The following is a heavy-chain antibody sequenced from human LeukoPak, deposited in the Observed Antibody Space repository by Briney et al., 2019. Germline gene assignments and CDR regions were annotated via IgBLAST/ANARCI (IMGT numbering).Heavy chain of an antibody. CDR2: VYSSGGT. D-gene: IGHD3-10*01. CDR1: DVSISIYY. J-gene: IGHJ4*02. V-gene: IGHV4-4*08. Sequence: PSETLSLTCTVSDVSISIYYWSWTRQPPGKGLEWIGYVYSSGGTNYSPSLKGRAIISADTSKNQFSLKLTSVTAADTAVYYCVRDRELTYWGQGILVTVSS. CDR3: VRDRELTY.